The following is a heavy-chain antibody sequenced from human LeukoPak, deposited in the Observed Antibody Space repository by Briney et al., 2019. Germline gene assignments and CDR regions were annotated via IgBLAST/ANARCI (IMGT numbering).Heavy chain of an antibody. CDR3: AREGYYDSSGYYLH. J-gene: IGHJ4*02. Sequence: GGTLRLSCAASGFTFSSYSMNWVRQAPGKGLEWVSSISSSSSYIYYADSVKGRFTISRDNAKNSLYLQMNGLRAEDTAVYYCAREGYYDSSGYYLHWGQGTLVTVSS. D-gene: IGHD3-22*01. V-gene: IGHV3-21*01. CDR2: ISSSSSYI. CDR1: GFTFSSYS.